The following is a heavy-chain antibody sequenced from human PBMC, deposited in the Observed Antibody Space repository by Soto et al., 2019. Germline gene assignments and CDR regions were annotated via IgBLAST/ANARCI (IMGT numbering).Heavy chain of an antibody. V-gene: IGHV1-18*04. Sequence: QVQLVQSGAEVKKPGASVKVSCKASGYSFTNYGFSWVRQAPGQGLEWMGWISASNGNTNYAQKLQGRVTMTTDTSTSTAYMELRSLRSDDTAVYYCARVYYDFWSGNNTAYYYYGMDVWGQGTTVTVSS. CDR2: ISASNGNT. J-gene: IGHJ6*02. CDR3: ARVYYDFWSGNNTAYYYYGMDV. D-gene: IGHD3-3*01. CDR1: GYSFTNYG.